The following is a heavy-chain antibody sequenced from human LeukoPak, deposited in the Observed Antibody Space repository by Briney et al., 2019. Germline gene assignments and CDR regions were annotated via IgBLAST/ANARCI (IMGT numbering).Heavy chain of an antibody. CDR3: ARGTRRLAFDI. J-gene: IGHJ3*02. CDR2: IKSDGSEK. V-gene: IGHV3-7*03. D-gene: IGHD1-1*01. Sequence: GGSPRLSCAASGFTFTNYWMSWVRQAPGKGLELVANIKSDGSEKYYVDSVKGRFTISRDNAKNSLYLQMNSLRAEDTALYYCARGTRRLAFDIWGQGTMVTVSS. CDR1: GFTFTNYW.